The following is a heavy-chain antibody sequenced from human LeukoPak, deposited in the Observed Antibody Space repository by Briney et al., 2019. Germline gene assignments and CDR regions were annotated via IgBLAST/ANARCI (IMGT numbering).Heavy chain of an antibody. D-gene: IGHD3-16*02. CDR1: GFTFSNAW. V-gene: IGHV3-15*01. CDR3: TTGPRSDYVWGSYRYTDY. J-gene: IGHJ4*02. Sequence: PGGSLRLSCAASGFTFSNAWMSWVRQAPGKGLEWVGRIKSKTDGGTTDYAAPVKGRFNISRDDSKNTLYLQMNSLKTEDTAVYYCTTGPRSDYVWGSYRYTDYWGQGTLVTVSS. CDR2: IKSKTDGGTT.